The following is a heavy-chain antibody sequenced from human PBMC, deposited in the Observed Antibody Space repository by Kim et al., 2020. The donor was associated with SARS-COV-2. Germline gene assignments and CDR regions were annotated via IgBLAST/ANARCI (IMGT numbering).Heavy chain of an antibody. CDR3: ARGGYTASWYAGIFDY. J-gene: IGHJ4*02. V-gene: IGHV4-59*09. D-gene: IGHD6-13*01. Sequence: PSVKSRVTISVDTSMKQFSLKLSCVTAADTAVYYCARGGYTASWYAGIFDYWGQGTPVTVSS.